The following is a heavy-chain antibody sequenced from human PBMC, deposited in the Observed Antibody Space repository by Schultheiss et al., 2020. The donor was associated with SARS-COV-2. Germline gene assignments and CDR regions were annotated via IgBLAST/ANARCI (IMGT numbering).Heavy chain of an antibody. V-gene: IGHV3-33*03. D-gene: IGHD3-22*01. CDR1: GFTFSSYS. CDR3: AKSSAFDY. Sequence: GGSLRLSCAASGFTFSSYSMNWVRQAPGKGLEWVAVIWYDGSNKYYADSVKGRFTISRDNAKNSLYLQMNSLRAEDTAVYYCAKSSAFDYWGQGTLVTVSS. CDR2: IWYDGSNK. J-gene: IGHJ4*02.